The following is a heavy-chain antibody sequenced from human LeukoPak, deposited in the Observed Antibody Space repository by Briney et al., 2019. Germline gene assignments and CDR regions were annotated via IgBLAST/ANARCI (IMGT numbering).Heavy chain of an antibody. V-gene: IGHV3-21*04. CDR3: GRVGGPWYFDY. CDR1: GFIFSRDS. J-gene: IGHJ4*02. CDR2: ISRDSDIR. D-gene: IGHD3-16*01. Sequence: GGSLRLSCAASGFIFSRDSMNWVRQAPGRGLEWISYISRDSDIRYYADSVKGRFTISRDNAKNSLYLHMNSLRADDTAVYYCGRVGGPWYFDYWGQGSLVTVSS.